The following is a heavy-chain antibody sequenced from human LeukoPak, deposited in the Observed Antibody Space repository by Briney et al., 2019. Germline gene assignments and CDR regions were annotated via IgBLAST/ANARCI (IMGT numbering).Heavy chain of an antibody. D-gene: IGHD4-17*01. V-gene: IGHV1-2*04. J-gene: IGHJ6*02. CDR3: ARGRADGDYADV. CDR1: GYTFTGYH. Sequence: ASVKVSCKASGYTFTGYHMHWVRQAPGQGLEWMGWINPNSGGTNYAQKFQGWVTMTRDTSISTAYMELSRLRSDDTAAYYCARGRADGDYADVWGQGTTVTVSS. CDR2: INPNSGGT.